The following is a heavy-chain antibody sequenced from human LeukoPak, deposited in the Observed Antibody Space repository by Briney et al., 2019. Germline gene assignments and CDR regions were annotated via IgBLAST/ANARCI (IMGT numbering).Heavy chain of an antibody. CDR1: GGSISSRSYY. J-gene: IGHJ3*02. D-gene: IGHD6-13*01. Sequence: SETLSLTCTVSGGSISSRSYYWGWIRQPPGKGLEWIGSIYYSGGTYYNPSLKSRVTISVDTSKNQFSLKLSSVTAPDTAVYFCAKTRSSWYSGVAFDMWGQGAMVTVSS. V-gene: IGHV4-39*07. CDR2: IYYSGGT. CDR3: AKTRSSWYSGVAFDM.